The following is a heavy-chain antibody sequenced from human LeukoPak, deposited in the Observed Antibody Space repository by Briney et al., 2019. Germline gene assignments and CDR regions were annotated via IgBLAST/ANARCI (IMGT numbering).Heavy chain of an antibody. D-gene: IGHD5-12*01. CDR3: ARGDSGYDWVDY. Sequence: PSETLSLTCTVSGGSISSYYWSWIRQPPGKGLEWIGYIYYSGSTNYNPSLTSRVTISVDTSKNQFSLKLSSVTAADTAVYYCARGDSGYDWVDYWGQGTLVTVSS. V-gene: IGHV4-59*01. J-gene: IGHJ4*02. CDR1: GGSISSYY. CDR2: IYYSGST.